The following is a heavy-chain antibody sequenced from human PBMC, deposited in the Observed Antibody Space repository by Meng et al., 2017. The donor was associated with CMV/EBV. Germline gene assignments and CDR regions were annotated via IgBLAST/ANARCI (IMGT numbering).Heavy chain of an antibody. CDR2: IYSGGST. CDR3: ARGSDRDYYGMDV. V-gene: IGHV3-53*01. J-gene: IGHJ6*02. Sequence: GGSLRLSCAASGFTVSSNYMSWVRQAPGKGLEWVSVIYSGGSTYYADSVKGRFTISRDNSKNTLYLQTNSLRAEDTAVYYCARGSDRDYYGMDVWGQGTTVTVSS. CDR1: GFTVSSNY.